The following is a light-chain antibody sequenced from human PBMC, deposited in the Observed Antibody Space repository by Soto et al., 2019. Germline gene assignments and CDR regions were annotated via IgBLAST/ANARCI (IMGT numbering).Light chain of an antibody. CDR1: SSDVGGYYY. J-gene: IGLJ1*01. Sequence: QSALTQPPSASGSPGQSVTISCTGASSDVGGYYYVSWYQQHPGKAPKLMLYEVNNRPSGVSNHFSGSKSGNTASLIISGLQADDEAAYYCSSYSATSTLVFGSGTKLTVL. CDR3: SSYSATSTLV. V-gene: IGLV2-14*01. CDR2: EVN.